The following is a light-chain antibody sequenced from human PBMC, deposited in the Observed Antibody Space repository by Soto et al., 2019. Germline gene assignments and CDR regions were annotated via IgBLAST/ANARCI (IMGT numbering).Light chain of an antibody. J-gene: IGKJ5*01. Sequence: EIVLTQSPGTLSLSPGERATLSCRASQSVSSSYLAWYQQKPGQPPRLLIYGASSRATGIPDRFSGSGSGTDFTLTISRLEPEDFAVYYCQQYGSSPHFGQGTRLEIK. V-gene: IGKV3-20*01. CDR3: QQYGSSPH. CDR1: QSVSSSY. CDR2: GAS.